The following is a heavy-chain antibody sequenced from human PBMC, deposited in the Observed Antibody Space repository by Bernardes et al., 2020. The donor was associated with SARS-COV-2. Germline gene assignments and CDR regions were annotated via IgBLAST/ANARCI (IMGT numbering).Heavy chain of an antibody. V-gene: IGHV3-30*02. Sequence: GGSLRLSCAASGFTFTVNGMHWFRQAPGKGLEWVAFLSQDATHKIYADSVKGQFTISRDISKTTLYLQMNGLRPEDTAIYFCAKDQGYWGKFGLWGRGTLVTVSS. CDR3: AKDQGYWGKFGL. CDR1: GFTFTVNG. CDR2: LSQDATHK. J-gene: IGHJ2*01. D-gene: IGHD7-27*01.